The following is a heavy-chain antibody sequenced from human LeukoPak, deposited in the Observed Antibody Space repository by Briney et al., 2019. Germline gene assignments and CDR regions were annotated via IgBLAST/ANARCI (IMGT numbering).Heavy chain of an antibody. CDR3: ARRRTMVRGVISSYFDY. Sequence: SATLSLTCTVSGYSISSGYYWGWIRQPPGRGLEWIGEINHSGSTNYNPSLKSRVTISVDTSKNQFSLKLSSVTAADTAVYYCARRRTMVRGVISSYFDYWGQGTLVTVSS. J-gene: IGHJ4*02. V-gene: IGHV4-38-2*02. CDR1: GYSISSGYY. D-gene: IGHD3-10*01. CDR2: INHSGST.